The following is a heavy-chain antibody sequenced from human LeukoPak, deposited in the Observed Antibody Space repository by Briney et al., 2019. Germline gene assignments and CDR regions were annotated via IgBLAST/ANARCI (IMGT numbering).Heavy chain of an antibody. Sequence: GGSLRLSCAASGFTFSSYAMHWVRQAPGKGLGYVSGISSDGGSPFHVNSVKGRFTISRGNSKDTLYLQMGSLRAEDMAVYYCAREYCSGGRRQYYFDYWGQGTLVTVSS. CDR3: AREYCSGGRRQYYFDY. J-gene: IGHJ4*02. CDR1: GFTFSSYA. D-gene: IGHD2-15*01. CDR2: ISSDGGSP. V-gene: IGHV3-64*01.